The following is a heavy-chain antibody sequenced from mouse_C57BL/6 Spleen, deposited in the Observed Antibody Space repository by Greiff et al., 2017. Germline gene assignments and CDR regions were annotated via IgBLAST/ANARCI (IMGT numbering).Heavy chain of an antibody. D-gene: IGHD1-1*01. CDR2: ISDGGSYT. V-gene: IGHV5-4*01. J-gene: IGHJ2*01. Sequence: EVQLLESGAGLVKPGASLKLSCAASGFTFSSYAMSWVRQTPEKSLEWVATISDGGSYTYYPDNVKGRFTISRDNAQNNPYLQMSHLTSEDAAMYYCARDDYGSYLGGWGHGATLTVST. CDR3: ARDDYGSYLGG. CDR1: GFTFSSYA.